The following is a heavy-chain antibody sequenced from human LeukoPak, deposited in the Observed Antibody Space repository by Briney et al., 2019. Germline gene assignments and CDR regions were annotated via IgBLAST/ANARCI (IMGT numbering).Heavy chain of an antibody. CDR2: IYTSGST. V-gene: IGHV4-4*07. D-gene: IGHD2-15*01. CDR3: ARATPDIVVVVSSHHDAFDI. J-gene: IGHJ3*02. CDR1: GGSISSYY. Sequence: PSETLSLTCTVSGGSISSYYWSWIRQPAGKGLEWIGRIYTSGSTNYNPSLKSRVTMSVDTSKNQFSLKLSSVTAADTAVHYCARATPDIVVVVSSHHDAFDIWGQGTMVTVSS.